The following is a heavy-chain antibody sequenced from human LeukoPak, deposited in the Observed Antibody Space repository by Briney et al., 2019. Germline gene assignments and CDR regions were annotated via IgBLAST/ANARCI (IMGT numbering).Heavy chain of an antibody. J-gene: IGHJ4*02. CDR3: ARLYVGSSISWCYVYFDY. Sequence: GGSLSPSCAASGFTFSSYCMHWVRQAPGKGLVWVSRINSDGSSTSYADSVKGRFTISRDNAKNTLYLQMNSLRAEDTAVYYCARLYVGSSISWCYVYFDYWGKGRLLTVSS. CDR2: INSDGSST. D-gene: IGHD4/OR15-4a*01. V-gene: IGHV3-74*01. CDR1: GFTFSSYC.